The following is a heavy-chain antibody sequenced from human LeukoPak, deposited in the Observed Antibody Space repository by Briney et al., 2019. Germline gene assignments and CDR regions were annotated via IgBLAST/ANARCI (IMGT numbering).Heavy chain of an antibody. D-gene: IGHD5-12*01. J-gene: IGHJ5*01. Sequence: GSLRLSCAASGFTFSSYEMNWVRQAPGKGLEWVSSIFIGVSTYYADSVRGRCTISRDNSKKTIYLQMNTVGAAETPLYYCARGTYNYGGSGYDGQNWFDSWGQGTLVTVSS. CDR3: ARGTYNYGGSGYDGQNWFDS. CDR2: IFIGVST. V-gene: IGHV3-53*01. CDR1: GFTFSSYE.